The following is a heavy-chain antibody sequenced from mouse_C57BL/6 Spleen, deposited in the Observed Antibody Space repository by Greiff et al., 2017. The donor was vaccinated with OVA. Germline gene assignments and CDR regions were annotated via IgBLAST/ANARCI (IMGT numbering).Heavy chain of an antibody. Sequence: EVKLVESGGGLVQPGGSLSLPCAASGFTFPDYYMSWVRQPPGKALEWLGFIRNKANGYTTEYSASVKGRFTISRDNSKSILYLQMNALRAEDSATYYCARFDYGGDYFDYWGQGTTLTVSS. D-gene: IGHD2-4*01. CDR3: ARFDYGGDYFDY. J-gene: IGHJ2*01. V-gene: IGHV7-3*01. CDR1: GFTFPDYY. CDR2: IRNKANGYTT.